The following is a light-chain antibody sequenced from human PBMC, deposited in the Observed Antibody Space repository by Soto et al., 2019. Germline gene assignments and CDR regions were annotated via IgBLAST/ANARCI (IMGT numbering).Light chain of an antibody. J-gene: IGLJ1*01. V-gene: IGLV1-40*01. CDR1: NSNIGAGYD. CDR2: GNS. CDR3: HSYDSSLSGYV. Sequence: QSVLTQPPSVSGAAGQRVTISCTGGNSNIGAGYDVHWYQQLPGTAPKLLIYGNSNRPSGVPDRFSGSKSGTSASLAITGLQAEDEAYYYCHSYDSSLSGYVFGTGTKVTVL.